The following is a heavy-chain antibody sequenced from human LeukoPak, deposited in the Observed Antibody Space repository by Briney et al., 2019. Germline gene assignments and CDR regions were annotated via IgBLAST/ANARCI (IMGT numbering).Heavy chain of an antibody. CDR3: ARDLAIAAAPYGMDV. CDR1: GYTFTSYG. J-gene: IGHJ6*02. V-gene: IGHV1-46*01. D-gene: IGHD6-13*01. Sequence: GASVKVSCKASGYTFTSYGISWVRQAPGQGLEWMGIINPSGGRTNNAQQFQGRVTMTRDTSTSTVYMQLSSLRSEDTAVYYCARDLAIAAAPYGMDVWGQGTTATVSS. CDR2: INPSGGRT.